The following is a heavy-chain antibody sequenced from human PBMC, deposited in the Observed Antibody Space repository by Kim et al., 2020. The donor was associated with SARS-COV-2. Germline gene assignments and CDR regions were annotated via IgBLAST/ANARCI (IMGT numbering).Heavy chain of an antibody. Sequence: AQKFQGRVTMTRDTSISTVYMELSRLRSDDTAVYYCARGEGGYPNNNWFDPWGQGTLVTVSS. D-gene: IGHD3-22*01. CDR3: ARGEGGYPNNNWFDP. J-gene: IGHJ5*02. V-gene: IGHV1-2*02.